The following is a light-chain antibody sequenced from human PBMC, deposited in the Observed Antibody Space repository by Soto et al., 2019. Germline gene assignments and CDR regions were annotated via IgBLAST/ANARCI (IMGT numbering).Light chain of an antibody. V-gene: IGLV2-14*03. Sequence: QSVLTQPASVSGSPGQSITISCTGTSSDVGGYDFVAWYQHHPGKAPRLMIYDVSHRPSGVSDRFSASKSGNTASLTISGLLDEDEADYYCSSYTSISTYVVGTGTKLTVL. CDR1: SSDVGGYDF. CDR3: SSYTSISTYV. J-gene: IGLJ1*01. CDR2: DVS.